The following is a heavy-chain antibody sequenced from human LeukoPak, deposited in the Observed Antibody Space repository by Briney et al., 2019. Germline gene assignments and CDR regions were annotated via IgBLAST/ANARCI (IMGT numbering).Heavy chain of an antibody. CDR2: ISSSSSYI. CDR3: ARRHYYGSGSFKSYYYYGMDV. CDR1: GFTFSSYS. V-gene: IGHV3-21*01. D-gene: IGHD3-10*01. J-gene: IGHJ6*02. Sequence: GGSLRLSCAASGFTFSSYSMNWVRQAPGKGLEWVSSISSSSSYIYYADSVKGRFTISRDNAKNSLYLQMNSLRAEDTAVYYCARRHYYGSGSFKSYYYYGMDVWGQGTTVTVSS.